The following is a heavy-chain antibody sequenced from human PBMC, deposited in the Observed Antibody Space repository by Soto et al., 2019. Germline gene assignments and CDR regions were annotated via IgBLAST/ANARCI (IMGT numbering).Heavy chain of an antibody. J-gene: IGHJ5*02. Sequence: ASVKVSCKASGYTFTSYDINWVRQATGQGLEWMGWMNPNSGNTGYAQKFQGRVTMTRNTSISTTYMELSSLRSEDTAVYYFAPSARVIGYSYGYNWFDPWGQGTLVTVSS. CDR2: MNPNSGNT. V-gene: IGHV1-8*01. CDR3: APSARVIGYSYGYNWFDP. CDR1: GYTFTSYD. D-gene: IGHD5-18*01.